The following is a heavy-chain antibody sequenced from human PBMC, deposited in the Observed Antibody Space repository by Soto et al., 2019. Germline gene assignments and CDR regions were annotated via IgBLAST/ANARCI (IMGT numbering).Heavy chain of an antibody. J-gene: IGHJ6*02. CDR3: ARHGAYCSGGSCYSEYYYGMDV. CDR2: IYPGDSDT. Sequence: GESLKISCKGSGYSFTSYWIGWVRQMPGKGLEWMGIIYPGDSDTRYSPSFQGQVTISADKSISTAYLQWSSLKASDTAMYYCARHGAYCSGGSCYSEYYYGMDVWGQGTTVTVSS. CDR1: GYSFTSYW. V-gene: IGHV5-51*01. D-gene: IGHD2-15*01.